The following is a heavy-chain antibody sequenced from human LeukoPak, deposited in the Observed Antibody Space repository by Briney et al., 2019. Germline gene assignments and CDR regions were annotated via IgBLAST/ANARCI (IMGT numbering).Heavy chain of an antibody. D-gene: IGHD2/OR15-2a*01. J-gene: IGHJ3*02. CDR2: ICYSGIT. CDR1: GGSISTSSYF. V-gene: IGHV4-39*01. Sequence: PSETLSLTCTVSGGSISTSSYFWGWIRQPPGKGLEWIGSICYSGITFYNPSLKSRLTISVDTSKNQFSLKLTSVTAADTAVYYCARPLDTTFFNAFDIWGQGTMVTVSS. CDR3: ARPLDTTFFNAFDI.